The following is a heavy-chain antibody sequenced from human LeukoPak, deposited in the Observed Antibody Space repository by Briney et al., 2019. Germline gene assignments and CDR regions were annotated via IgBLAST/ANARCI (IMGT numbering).Heavy chain of an antibody. D-gene: IGHD1-26*01. CDR2: ISAYNGNT. V-gene: IGHV1-18*01. Sequence: ASVKVSCRASGYTFISYGISWVRQAPGQGLEWMGWISAYNGNTNYAQKLQGRVTMTTDTSTSTAYMELRSLRSDDTAVYYCARDSGSYKWILFDYWGQGTLVTVSS. J-gene: IGHJ4*02. CDR1: GYTFISYG. CDR3: ARDSGSYKWILFDY.